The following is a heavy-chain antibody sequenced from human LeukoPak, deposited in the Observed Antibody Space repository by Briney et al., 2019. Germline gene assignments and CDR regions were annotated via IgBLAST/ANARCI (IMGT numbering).Heavy chain of an antibody. CDR3: ARDRGEYYYGSGSSILDY. D-gene: IGHD3-10*01. CDR2: ISANNGNR. CDR1: GYTFTNYG. V-gene: IGHV1-18*01. J-gene: IGHJ4*02. Sequence: ASVKVSCKASGYTFTNYGISWVRQAPGQGLEWMGWISANNGNRNYALKLQDRVSMTTDTSTSTAYMELRSLRSDDTAVYYCARDRGEYYYGSGSSILDYWGQGTLVTVSS.